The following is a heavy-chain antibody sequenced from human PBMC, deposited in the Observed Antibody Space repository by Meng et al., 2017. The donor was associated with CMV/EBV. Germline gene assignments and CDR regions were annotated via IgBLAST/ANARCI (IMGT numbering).Heavy chain of an antibody. V-gene: IGHV3-30*02. CDR1: GFTLSSYG. CDR2: IRDDGSNT. Sequence: GESLKISCPMSGFTLSSYGMHWVRQAPGKGLEWVAFIRDDGSNTYHADSVKGRFTISRDNSKNTLYLQMNSLRTEDTAVYYCANRYSGYEDVWYFDYWGQGTLVTVSS. CDR3: ANRYSGYEDVWYFDY. J-gene: IGHJ4*02. D-gene: IGHD5-12*01.